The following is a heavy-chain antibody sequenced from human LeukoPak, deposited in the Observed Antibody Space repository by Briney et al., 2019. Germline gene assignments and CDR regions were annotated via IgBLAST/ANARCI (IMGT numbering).Heavy chain of an antibody. J-gene: IGHJ4*02. CDR1: GFTFSTYA. CDR2: ISYDGSNK. V-gene: IGHV3-30-3*01. CDR3: ARTTTPHYYGSGSYALGY. Sequence: GRSLRLSCAASGFTFSTYAMHWVRQGPGKGLEWVAIISYDGSNKYYADSVKGRFTISRENSKNTLYLQMSSLSAEDTAVYYCARTTTPHYYGSGSYALGYWGQGTLVTVPS. D-gene: IGHD3-10*01.